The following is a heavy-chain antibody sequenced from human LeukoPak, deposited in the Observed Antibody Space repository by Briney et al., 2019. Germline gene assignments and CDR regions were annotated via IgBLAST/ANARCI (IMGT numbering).Heavy chain of an antibody. V-gene: IGHV3-21*01. J-gene: IGHJ6*02. CDR2: ISTTSRYT. CDR1: GFTFSTYA. Sequence: PGGSLRLSCAASGFTFSTYAMSWVRQAPGKGLEWVSYISTTSRYTDYGDSVKGRFTISRDNAKNSLDLQMSSLRAEDTAVYYCARGHYGMDVWGQGTTVTVSS. CDR3: ARGHYGMDV.